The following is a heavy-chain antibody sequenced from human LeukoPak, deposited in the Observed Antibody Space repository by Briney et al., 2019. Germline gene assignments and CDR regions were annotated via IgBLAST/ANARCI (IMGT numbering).Heavy chain of an antibody. J-gene: IGHJ1*01. Sequence: ASVKLSCKTSGYIFGTSGICWVRQAPGQGLEWMGWIRPDFRMTYYAQKVQGRVAMTADTSTRTAYLELRSLRSDDTAVYYCAIDGPLGYFQDWGQGTLVTVSS. CDR3: AIDGPLGYFQD. V-gene: IGHV1-18*01. CDR1: GYIFGTSG. CDR2: IRPDFRMT. D-gene: IGHD3-10*01.